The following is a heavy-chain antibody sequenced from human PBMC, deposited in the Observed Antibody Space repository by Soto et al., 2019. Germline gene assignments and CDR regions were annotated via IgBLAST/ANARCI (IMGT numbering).Heavy chain of an antibody. CDR2: IKMDASEK. CDR1: GFTFGSYW. D-gene: IGHD3-22*01. Sequence: GGSLRLSCAASGFTFGSYWMSWVRQAPGKGLEWLATIKMDASEKKYVDSVKGRFTMSRDNAKNSAYLQMNSLKTEDTAVYYCVRATYFSDSSGHTRCLDYWGQGTLVTVSS. V-gene: IGHV3-7*03. J-gene: IGHJ4*02. CDR3: VRATYFSDSSGHTRCLDY.